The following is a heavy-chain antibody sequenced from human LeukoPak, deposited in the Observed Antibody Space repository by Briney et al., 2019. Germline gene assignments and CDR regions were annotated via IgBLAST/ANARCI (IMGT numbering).Heavy chain of an antibody. CDR3: ARQTMVRGVIPLLDFDY. J-gene: IGHJ4*02. V-gene: IGHV1-69*01. D-gene: IGHD3-10*01. CDR1: GGTFSSYA. CDR2: IIPIFGTA. Sequence: SVKVSCKASGGTFSSYAISWVRQAPGQGLEWMGGIIPIFGTANYAQKFQGRVTITADESTSTAYMELSSLRSEDTAVYYCARQTMVRGVIPLLDFDYWGQGTLVTVSS.